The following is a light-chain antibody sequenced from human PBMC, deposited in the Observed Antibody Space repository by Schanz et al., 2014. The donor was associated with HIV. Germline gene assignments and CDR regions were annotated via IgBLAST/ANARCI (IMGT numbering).Light chain of an antibody. CDR2: DAS. J-gene: IGKJ2*01. CDR3: QQYNNWPYT. Sequence: ETVLTQSPGSLSLSPGERATLSCRASQSLGGSQLAWYQHKPGQAPRLLIYDASNRATGIPARFSGSGSGTDFTLTISSLEPEDFAVYYCQQYNNWPYTFGQGTRLEIK. V-gene: IGKV3D-20*02. CDR1: QSLGGSQ.